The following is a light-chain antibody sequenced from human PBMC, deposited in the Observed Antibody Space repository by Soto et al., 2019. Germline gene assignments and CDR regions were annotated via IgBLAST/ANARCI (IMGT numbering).Light chain of an antibody. CDR2: DAA. V-gene: IGKV1-5*01. J-gene: IGKJ2*01. Sequence: DIQMTQSPSTLSASVGDRVTITCRASQSINKWVAWFQQKSGRAPKLLIYDAATLQSGVPSRFSGTGSGTDFSLTTSSLPPEDFATYYCQQYNIGYTFGQGTRLDIK. CDR3: QQYNIGYT. CDR1: QSINKW.